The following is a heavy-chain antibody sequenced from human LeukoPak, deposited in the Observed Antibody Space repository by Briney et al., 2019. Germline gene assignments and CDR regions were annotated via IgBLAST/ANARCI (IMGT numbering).Heavy chain of an antibody. V-gene: IGHV4-59*01. D-gene: IGHD1-26*01. J-gene: IGHJ4*02. CDR2: IHSSGSA. Sequence: KSSETLSLTCTVSGASITTYYWSWIRQPPGKGLEYIGQIHSSGSANYNPSLKSRVAMSLGASKNQFSLTVSSVTAADTAIYYCARDILDVGATHYFDYWGQGSLLTVSS. CDR3: ARDILDVGATHYFDY. CDR1: GASITTYY.